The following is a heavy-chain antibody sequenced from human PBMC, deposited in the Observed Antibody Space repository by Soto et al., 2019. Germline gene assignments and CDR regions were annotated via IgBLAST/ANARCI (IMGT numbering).Heavy chain of an antibody. CDR2: ISSSCSYI. J-gene: IGHJ6*03. V-gene: IGHV3-21*01. D-gene: IGHD3-10*01. Sequence: EVQLVESGGGLVKPGGSLRLSCAASGFTFSSYSMNWVRQAPGKGLEWVSSISSSCSYIYYADSVKGRFTISGDNTKNSLYLQMKNLRAEDKAVYYCARDPEVRGDIFYYYYYYMDVWGKGTTVTVSS. CDR1: GFTFSSYS. CDR3: ARDPEVRGDIFYYYYYYMDV.